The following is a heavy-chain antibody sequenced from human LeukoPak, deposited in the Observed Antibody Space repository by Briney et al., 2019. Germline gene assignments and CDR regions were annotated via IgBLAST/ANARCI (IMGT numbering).Heavy chain of an antibody. J-gene: IGHJ4*02. CDR1: GDTXXNNA. CDR3: ARLSGYNWNLLDS. D-gene: IGHD1-20*01. Sequence: SXXVSXXXXGDTXXNNAIGWVRQAPGQGLEWMGRIIPTLDLSHHAQKFQGRVTITADKSTSTAYMELRSLTSADTAIYYCARLSGYNWNLLDSWGQGTLVSVSS. V-gene: IGHV1-69*04. CDR2: IIPTLDLS.